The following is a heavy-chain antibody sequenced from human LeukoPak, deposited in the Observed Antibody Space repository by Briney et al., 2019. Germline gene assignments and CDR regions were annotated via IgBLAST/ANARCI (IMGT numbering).Heavy chain of an antibody. D-gene: IGHD6-6*01. CDR2: IGNYGNTI. V-gene: IGHV3-48*03. CDR3: AREGDRGIAARDFDY. CDR1: GCTFSSYG. J-gene: IGHJ4*02. Sequence: GGSLRLSCAASGCTFSSYGMNWVRQAPGKGLEWVSYIGNYGNTIHYADSVKGRFTISRDNAKNSLYLQVNSLRAEDTAVYYCAREGDRGIAARDFDYWGQGTLVAVSS.